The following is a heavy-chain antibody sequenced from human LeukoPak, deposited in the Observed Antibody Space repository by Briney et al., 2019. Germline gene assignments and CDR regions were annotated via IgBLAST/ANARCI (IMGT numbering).Heavy chain of an antibody. CDR2: MKEDGSEE. J-gene: IGHJ1*01. CDR1: AFSFTDST. D-gene: IGHD3-16*01. V-gene: IGHV3-7*01. CDR3: VVGGAGGGYFPN. Sequence: AGGSLRLSCAAFAFSFTDSTTSWASQPAGEGLEWVAKMKEDGSEEKYVDSVKGRFTITRDNAKNSLYLQMNSLRPEDTAVYCCVVGGAGGGYFPNWGQGSLVIVSS.